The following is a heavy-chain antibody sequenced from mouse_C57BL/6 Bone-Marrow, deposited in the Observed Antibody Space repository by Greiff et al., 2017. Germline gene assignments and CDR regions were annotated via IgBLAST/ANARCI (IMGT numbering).Heavy chain of an antibody. V-gene: IGHV14-4*01. D-gene: IGHD1-1*01. J-gene: IGHJ2*01. CDR1: GFNIKDDY. CDR2: IDPENGDT. Sequence: VHVKQSGAELVRPGASVKLSCTASGFNIKDDYMHWVKQRPEQGLEWIGWIDPENGDTEYASKFQGKDTITADTSSNTAYLQLSSLTSEDTAVYYCTPSYYYGSSYGYWGQGTTLTVSS. CDR3: TPSYYYGSSYGY.